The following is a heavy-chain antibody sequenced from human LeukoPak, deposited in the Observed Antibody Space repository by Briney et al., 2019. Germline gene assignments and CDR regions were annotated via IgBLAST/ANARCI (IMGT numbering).Heavy chain of an antibody. J-gene: IGHJ4*02. D-gene: IGHD5-12*01. Sequence: GASVKVSCKASGGTFSSYAISWVRQAPGQGLEWMGGIIPIFGTANYAQKFQGRVTITADESTSTAYMGLSSLRSEDTAVYYCALLNSGYEPYYFDYWGQGTLVTVSS. V-gene: IGHV1-69*13. CDR1: GGTFSSYA. CDR3: ALLNSGYEPYYFDY. CDR2: IIPIFGTA.